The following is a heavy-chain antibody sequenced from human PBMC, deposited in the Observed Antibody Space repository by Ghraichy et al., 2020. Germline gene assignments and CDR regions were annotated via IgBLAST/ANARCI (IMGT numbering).Heavy chain of an antibody. CDR3: ARDKRDLEWLLNGMDV. V-gene: IGHV4-61*02. CDR2: IHTSGST. J-gene: IGHJ6*02. Sequence: SETLSLTCTVSGGSISSGNYYWSWIRQPAGKGLEWIGRIHTSGSTNYNPSLNTRVTISVDTSKNQFSLELSSVTAADTAVYYCARDKRDLEWLLNGMDVWGPGTTVTVSS. CDR1: GGSISSGNYY. D-gene: IGHD3-3*01.